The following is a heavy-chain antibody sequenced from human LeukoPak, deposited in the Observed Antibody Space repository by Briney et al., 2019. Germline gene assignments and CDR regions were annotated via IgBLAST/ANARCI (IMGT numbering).Heavy chain of an antibody. CDR1: GGSISSSSYY. V-gene: IGHV4-61*01. CDR3: ARDAGRYSSGIDY. D-gene: IGHD6-25*01. CDR2: IYYSGST. Sequence: KTSETLSLTCTVSGGSISSSSYYWSWLRQPPGKGLEWIGYIYYSGSTNYNPSLKSRVTISVDTSKNQFSLRLSSVTAADTAVYYCARDAGRYSSGIDYWGQGTLVTVSS. J-gene: IGHJ4*02.